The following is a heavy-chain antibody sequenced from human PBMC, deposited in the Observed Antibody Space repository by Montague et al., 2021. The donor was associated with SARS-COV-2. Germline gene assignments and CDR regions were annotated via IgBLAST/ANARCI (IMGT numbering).Heavy chain of an antibody. V-gene: IGHV4-59*01. CDR3: ATTPGRFGEFHFDY. Sequence: SETLSLTCTVSGGSITNFFWYWIRQPPGKGLEWLGYIHSSGSTNYNPSLKSRVTISVDTSKSQFSLKLGSVTAADTAVYYCATTPGRFGEFHFDYWGQGTLVTVSS. CDR2: IHSSGST. CDR1: GGSITNFF. D-gene: IGHD3-10*01. J-gene: IGHJ4*02.